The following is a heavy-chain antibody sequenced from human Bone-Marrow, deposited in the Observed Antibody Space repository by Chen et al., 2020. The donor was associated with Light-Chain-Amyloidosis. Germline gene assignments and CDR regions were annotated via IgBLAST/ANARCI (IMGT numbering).Heavy chain of an antibody. D-gene: IGHD6-6*01. CDR1: GFTFSNYG. Sequence: QVQLVESGGGVVQPGRSLRLSCAASGFTFSNYGMHWVRKTQGKGLEWVAVLSYDGSMKYSADSLKGRFTIASDSSKNTLYLQMNSLRAEDTAVYYCARVSFERGGPARPPGDSWGQGTLVTVSS. V-gene: IGHV3-30-3*01. CDR3: ARVSFERGGPARPPGDS. CDR2: LSYDGSMK. J-gene: IGHJ4*02.